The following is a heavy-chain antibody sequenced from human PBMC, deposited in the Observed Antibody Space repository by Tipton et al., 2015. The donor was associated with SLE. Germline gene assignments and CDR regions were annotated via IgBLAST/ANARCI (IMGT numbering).Heavy chain of an antibody. CDR3: ARFGDGGLLDY. D-gene: IGHD1-26*01. Sequence: TLSLTCAVYGGSFSGYYWSWIRQPPGKGLGWIGSIYYSGSTYYNPSLKSRVTISVDTSKNQFSLKLSSVTAADTAVYYCARFGDGGLLDYWGQGTLVTVSS. V-gene: IGHV4-34*01. CDR2: IYYSGST. J-gene: IGHJ4*02. CDR1: GGSFSGYY.